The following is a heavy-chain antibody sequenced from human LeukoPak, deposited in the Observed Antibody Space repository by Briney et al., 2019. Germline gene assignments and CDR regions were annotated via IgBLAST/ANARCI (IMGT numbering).Heavy chain of an antibody. J-gene: IGHJ4*02. CDR3: ASTLRKGYNWYYFEF. CDR1: GGFLSSSLYY. D-gene: IGHD5-24*01. Sequence: SETLSLTCTVSGGFLSSSLYYWGWIRQPPGKGLEWIGSIYYSDLTYYNPSLESRVAMSLDTSKNQFSLGLTSVTAADTAVYYCASTLRKGYNWYYFEFWGPGTLVTVSS. V-gene: IGHV4-39*07. CDR2: IYYSDLT.